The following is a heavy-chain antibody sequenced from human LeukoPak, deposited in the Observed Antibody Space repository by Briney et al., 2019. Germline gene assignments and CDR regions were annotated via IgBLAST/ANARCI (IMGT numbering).Heavy chain of an antibody. CDR1: GFTFSSCS. Sequence: GGSLRLSCAASGFTFSSCSMNWVRQAPGKGLEWVSSISSSNSYIYYADSVKGRFTISRDNAKNSLYLQMNSLRAEDTAVYYCARILQTLYYDFWSGYYETGIDYWGQGTLVTVSS. J-gene: IGHJ4*02. CDR2: ISSSNSYI. V-gene: IGHV3-21*01. CDR3: ARILQTLYYDFWSGYYETGIDY. D-gene: IGHD3-3*01.